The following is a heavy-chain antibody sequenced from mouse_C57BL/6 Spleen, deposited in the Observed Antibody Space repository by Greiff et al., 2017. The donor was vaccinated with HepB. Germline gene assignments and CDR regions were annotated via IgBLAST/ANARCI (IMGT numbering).Heavy chain of an antibody. J-gene: IGHJ2*01. CDR1: GYAFSSSW. V-gene: IGHV1-82*01. CDR3: ARTVTLDY. Sequence: VKLQESGPELVKPGASVKISCKASGYAFSSSWMNWVKQRPGKGLEWIGRIYPGDGDTNYNGKFKGKATLTADKSSSTAYMQLSSLTSEDSAVYFCARTVTLDYWGQGTTLTVSS. CDR2: IYPGDGDT. D-gene: IGHD2-2*01.